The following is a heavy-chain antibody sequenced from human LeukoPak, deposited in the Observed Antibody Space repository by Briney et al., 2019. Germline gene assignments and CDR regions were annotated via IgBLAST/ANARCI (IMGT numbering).Heavy chain of an antibody. CDR3: AHRRRYMTTYNWANFDN. V-gene: IGHV2-5*02. D-gene: IGHD1-1*01. CDR1: GFSLSTSGVG. J-gene: IGHJ4*02. CDR2: IYWDDNK. Sequence: SGPTLVNPTQTLTLTCTFSGFSLSTSGVGVGWIRQPPGKALEWLAVIYWDDNKRYSPSLRSRLTITKDTSKNAVVLTMTTMDPVDRGTYYCAHRRRYMTTYNWANFDNWGQGTLVTVS.